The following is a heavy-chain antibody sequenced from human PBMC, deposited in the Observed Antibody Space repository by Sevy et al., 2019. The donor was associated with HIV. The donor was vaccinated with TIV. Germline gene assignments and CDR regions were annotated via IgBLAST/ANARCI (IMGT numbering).Heavy chain of an antibody. CDR3: ARHSHGSGTYYVPFDS. CDR1: GYSITSGYL. J-gene: IGHJ4*02. CDR2: VFHSGST. V-gene: IGHV4-38-2*01. Sequence: ETLPLTCAVSGYSITSGYLWGWIRQPPGKGLEWIGSVFHSGSTYYNPSLNSRVIISVDTSKNQFSLKLNSVTAADTAVYYCARHSHGSGTYYVPFDSWGQGTLVTVSS. D-gene: IGHD3-10*01.